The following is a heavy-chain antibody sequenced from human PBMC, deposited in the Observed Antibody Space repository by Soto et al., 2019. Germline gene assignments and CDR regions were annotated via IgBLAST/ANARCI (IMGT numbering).Heavy chain of an antibody. CDR1: GGTFTTYS. D-gene: IGHD3-3*01. V-gene: IGHV1-69*18. J-gene: IGHJ4*02. CDR3: ARGTEEWANLGFFDS. Sequence: QVQLVQSGAEVKKPGSSVQVSCKASGGTFTTYSFIWVRQAPGQGLEWLGSVIPSIEPPNYAQKFQDRVTISADESTRTAFLELSSLRSDDTAGYFCARGTEEWANLGFFDSWGQGTLVTVSS. CDR2: VIPSIEPP.